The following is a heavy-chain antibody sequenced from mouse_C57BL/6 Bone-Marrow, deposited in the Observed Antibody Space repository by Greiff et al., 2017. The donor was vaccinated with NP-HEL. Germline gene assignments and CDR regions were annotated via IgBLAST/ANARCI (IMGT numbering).Heavy chain of an antibody. D-gene: IGHD2-1*01. CDR2: ISYDGSN. CDR3: ARDPIYYGNYVWFAY. J-gene: IGHJ3*01. V-gene: IGHV3-6*01. Sequence: VQLQQSGPGLVKPSQSLSLTCSVTGYSITSGYYWNWIRQFPGNKLEWMGYISYDGSNNYNPSLKNRISITRDTSKNQFFLKLNSVTTEDTATYYCARDPIYYGNYVWFAYWGQGTLVTVSA. CDR1: GYSITSGYY.